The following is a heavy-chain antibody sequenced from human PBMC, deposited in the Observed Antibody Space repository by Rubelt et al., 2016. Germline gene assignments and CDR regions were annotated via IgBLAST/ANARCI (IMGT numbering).Heavy chain of an antibody. CDR1: GGSIGNFY. V-gene: IGHV4-59*12. CDR3: ARDVRWSWHFDL. J-gene: IGHJ2*01. CDR2: IYYIENT. D-gene: IGHD4-23*01. Sequence: QVQLQESGPGLVKPSETLSLTCTVSGGSIGNFYWSWIRQSPGTGLEWLGYIYYIENTDYNPSLQSRVTISVDTSKNQFSLRCISVTAADTAVYYCARDVRWSWHFDLRGRGTLVTVSS.